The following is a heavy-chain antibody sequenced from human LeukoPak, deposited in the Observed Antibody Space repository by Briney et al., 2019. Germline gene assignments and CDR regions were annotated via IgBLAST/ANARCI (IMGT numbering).Heavy chain of an antibody. V-gene: IGHV4-34*01. CDR2: INHSGST. Sequence: SETLSLTCAVYGGSFSGYYWSWIRQPPGKGLEWIGEINHSGSTNYNPSLKSRVTISVDTSKNQFSLKLSSVTAADTALYYCARYSGSYYLFDYWGQGTLVTVSS. D-gene: IGHD1-26*01. CDR3: ARYSGSYYLFDY. CDR1: GGSFSGYY. J-gene: IGHJ4*02.